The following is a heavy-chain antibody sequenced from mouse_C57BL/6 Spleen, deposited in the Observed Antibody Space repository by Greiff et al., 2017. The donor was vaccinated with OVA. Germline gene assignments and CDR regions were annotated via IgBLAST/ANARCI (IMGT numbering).Heavy chain of an antibody. Sequence: QVQLQQSGAELVKPGASVKISCKASGYAFSSYWMNWVKQRPGKGLEWIGQIYPGDGDTNYNGKFKGKATLTADKSSSTAYMQLSSLTSEDSAVYFCAREGDYGRWYFDVWGTGTTVTVSS. J-gene: IGHJ1*03. CDR1: GYAFSSYW. CDR3: AREGDYGRWYFDV. CDR2: IYPGDGDT. V-gene: IGHV1-80*01. D-gene: IGHD1-1*01.